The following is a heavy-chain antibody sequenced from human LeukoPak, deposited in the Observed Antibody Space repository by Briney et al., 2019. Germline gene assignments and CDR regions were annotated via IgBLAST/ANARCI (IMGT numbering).Heavy chain of an antibody. Sequence: ASVKVSCKVSGYTLTELSMHWVRQAPGKGLEWMGGFDPEDGETIYAQKFQGRVTMTEDTSTDTAYMELSSLRSEDTAVYYCATDRGHYGSGSRLNSYGMDVWGKGTTVTVSS. J-gene: IGHJ6*04. CDR1: GYTLTELS. D-gene: IGHD3-10*01. V-gene: IGHV1-24*01. CDR3: ATDRGHYGSGSRLNSYGMDV. CDR2: FDPEDGET.